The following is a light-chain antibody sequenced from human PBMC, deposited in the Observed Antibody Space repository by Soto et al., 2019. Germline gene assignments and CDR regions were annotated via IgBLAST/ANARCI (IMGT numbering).Light chain of an antibody. J-gene: IGLJ2*01. CDR2: GNY. Sequence: QSVLTQPPSVSGAPGQRVTIFCTGSSSNIGAGFDVHWYQQLPGTAPKLLIYGNYNRPSGVPDRFSGSKSGTSASLAITGLQAKDEADYYCQSYDSSLSGPVFGGGTQLTVL. CDR3: QSYDSSLSGPV. CDR1: SSNIGAGFD. V-gene: IGLV1-40*01.